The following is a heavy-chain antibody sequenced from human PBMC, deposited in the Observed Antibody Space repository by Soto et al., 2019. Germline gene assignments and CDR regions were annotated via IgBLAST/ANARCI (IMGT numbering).Heavy chain of an antibody. Sequence: QVQLQQSGPRLVKPSETLSLTCTVSSGPDRSHNWGWIRQPPGRGLEWIGYVYYTGDTAYNPSLRVRVTISPHTSTNAISLTLNSLTAADAAGYYCVRRGIDDLHGLVDVWGQGTTVSVSS. V-gene: IGHV4-59*02. CDR1: SGPDRSHN. CDR2: VYYTGDT. CDR3: VRRGIDDLHGLVDV. D-gene: IGHD3-10*01. J-gene: IGHJ6*02.